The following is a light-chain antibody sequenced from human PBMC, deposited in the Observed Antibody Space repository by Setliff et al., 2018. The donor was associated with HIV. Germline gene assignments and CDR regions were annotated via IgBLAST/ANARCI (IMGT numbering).Light chain of an antibody. J-gene: IGLJ1*01. CDR3: CSYAGSSTPYV. V-gene: IGLV2-23*02. CDR2: DVT. Sequence: QSVLAQPASVSGSPGQSITISCTGTSSDVGGYNYVSWYQQHPGKAPKLMIYDVTKRPSGVSNRFSGSKPGNTASLTISGLQAEDEADYYCCSYAGSSTPYVFGTGTKVTVL. CDR1: SSDVGGYNY.